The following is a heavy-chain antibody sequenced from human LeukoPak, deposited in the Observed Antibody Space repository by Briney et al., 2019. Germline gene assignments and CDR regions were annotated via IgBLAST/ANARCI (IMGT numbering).Heavy chain of an antibody. D-gene: IGHD5-12*01. CDR3: ARDPDIVASSSYFDF. J-gene: IGHJ4*02. V-gene: IGHV1-18*04. Sequence: ASVKVFCKASGYTFTSYGISWVRQAPGQGLEWMGWISAYNGNTNYAQKLQGRVSMTTDTSTTTAYMELRSLRSDDTAVYYCARDPDIVASSSYFDFWGRGTLVTVSS. CDR1: GYTFTSYG. CDR2: ISAYNGNT.